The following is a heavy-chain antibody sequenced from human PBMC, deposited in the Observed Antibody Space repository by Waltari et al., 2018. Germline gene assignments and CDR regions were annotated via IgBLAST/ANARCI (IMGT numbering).Heavy chain of an antibody. J-gene: IGHJ6*02. CDR3: ARGQGVTIYYYYGMDV. D-gene: IGHD3-10*01. Sequence: QVQLQESGPGLVKPSQTLSLTCTVSGGSISSGSYYWSWIRQPAGKGLEWIGYIYTSGSTNYNPSLKSRVTISVDTSKNPFSLKLSSVTAADTAVYYCARGQGVTIYYYYGMDVWGQGTTVTVSS. CDR2: IYTSGST. V-gene: IGHV4-61*09. CDR1: GGSISSGSYY.